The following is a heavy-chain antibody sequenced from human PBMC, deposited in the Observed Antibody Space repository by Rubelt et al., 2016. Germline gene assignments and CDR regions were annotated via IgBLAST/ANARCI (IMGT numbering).Heavy chain of an antibody. CDR2: IWYDGSRQ. Sequence: QVQLVESGGGVVQPGRSLRLSCAASGFTFSTSAMHWVRQAPGKGLEWVSGIWYDGSRQIYADSVKGRFTISRDDSRNTVQLQSTSLRADDTGVYDCARDLSYGSLDFGSWGQGTLVTVSS. D-gene: IGHD3-16*01. CDR3: ARDLSYGSLDFGS. CDR1: GFTFSTSA. J-gene: IGHJ4*02. V-gene: IGHV3-33*08.